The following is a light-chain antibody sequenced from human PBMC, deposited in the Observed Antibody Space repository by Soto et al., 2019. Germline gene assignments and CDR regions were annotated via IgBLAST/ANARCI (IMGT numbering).Light chain of an antibody. J-gene: IGLJ1*01. CDR3: CSYAGSYTFYA. CDR2: DVS. CDR1: SSDFESYNL. Sequence: QSVLTQPASVSGSPGQSITISCTGTSSDFESYNLVSWYQQHPGKAPKVMIYDVSKRPSGVPDRFSGSKSGNTASLTLSGLQAEDEADYYCCSYAGSYTFYAFGTGTKVTVL. V-gene: IGLV2-11*01.